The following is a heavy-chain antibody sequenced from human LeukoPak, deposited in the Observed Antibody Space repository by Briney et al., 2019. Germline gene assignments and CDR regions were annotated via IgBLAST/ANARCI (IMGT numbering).Heavy chain of an antibody. J-gene: IGHJ3*02. CDR2: ISSTSTII. V-gene: IGHV3-48*01. Sequence: GGSLRLSCAASRFTFSDSSMNWVRQAPGKGLEWISYISSTSTIIYYADSVKGRFTISRDNAKNSMYLQMNSLRAEDTAVYYCVREPSQGAFDIWGQGTMVTVSS. CDR3: VREPSQGAFDI. CDR1: RFTFSDSS.